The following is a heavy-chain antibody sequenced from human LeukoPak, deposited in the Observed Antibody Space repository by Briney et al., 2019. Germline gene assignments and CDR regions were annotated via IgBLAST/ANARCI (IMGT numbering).Heavy chain of an antibody. CDR1: GFTFSNYN. CDR3: ARVFSRVSDY. J-gene: IGHJ4*02. D-gene: IGHD2/OR15-2a*01. Sequence: GGSLRLSCAASGFTFSNYNMNWVRQAPGKGLEWVSSISSSSSYIYYADSVKGRFTISRDNAKNSLYLQMNSLRAEDTAVYYCARVFSRVSDYWGQGTLVTVSS. CDR2: ISSSSSYI. V-gene: IGHV3-21*01.